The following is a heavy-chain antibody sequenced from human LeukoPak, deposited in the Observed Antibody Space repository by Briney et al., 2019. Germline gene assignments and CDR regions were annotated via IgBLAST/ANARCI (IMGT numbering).Heavy chain of an antibody. Sequence: SETLSLTCTVSGGSISSSSYYWGWIRQPPGKGLEWIGSIYYSGSTYYNPSLKSRVTISVDTSKNQFSLKLSSVTAADTAVYYCARRGFRPAAYDAFDIWGQGTMVTVSS. CDR3: ARRGFRPAAYDAFDI. CDR1: GGSISSSSYY. CDR2: IYYSGST. V-gene: IGHV4-39*01. J-gene: IGHJ3*02. D-gene: IGHD2-2*01.